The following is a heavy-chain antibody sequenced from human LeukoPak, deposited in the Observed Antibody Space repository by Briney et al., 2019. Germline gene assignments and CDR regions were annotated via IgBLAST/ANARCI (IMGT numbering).Heavy chain of an antibody. J-gene: IGHJ3*02. CDR3: ARGYGDYDPDAFDI. D-gene: IGHD4-17*01. V-gene: IGHV4-59*01. Sequence: SETLSLTCTVSVDSISRYYWSWTRQPPGKGLECIGYIYYSGSTNYNPSLKSRVTISVDTSKNHFSLKLSSVTAADTAVYYCARGYGDYDPDAFDIWGEGTMVTVSS. CDR1: VDSISRYY. CDR2: IYYSGST.